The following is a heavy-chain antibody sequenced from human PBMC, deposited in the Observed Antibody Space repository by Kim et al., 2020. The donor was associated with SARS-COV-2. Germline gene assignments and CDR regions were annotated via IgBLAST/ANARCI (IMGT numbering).Heavy chain of an antibody. J-gene: IGHJ6*02. Sequence: SVNVSCKASGGTFSSYAISWVRHAPGQGLEWMVRIIPILGIANYAQKFQGRVTITADKSTSTAYMELSSLRSEDTAVYYCARDPPYCSGGSCYKVYYYYGMDVWGQGTTVTVSS. CDR3: ARDPPYCSGGSCYKVYYYYGMDV. CDR1: GGTFSSYA. D-gene: IGHD2-15*01. V-gene: IGHV1-69*04. CDR2: IIPILGIA.